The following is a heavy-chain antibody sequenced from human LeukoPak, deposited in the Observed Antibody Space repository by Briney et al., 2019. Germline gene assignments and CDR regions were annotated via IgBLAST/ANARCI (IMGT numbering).Heavy chain of an antibody. Sequence: GGSLRLSCEASGFTVSSNYMSWVRQAPGKGLEWVSVIYSGGSTYYADSVKGRFTISRDNSKNTLYLQMNSLRAEDTAVYYCARDKVACSSTSCHYWYFDLWGRGTLVTVSS. J-gene: IGHJ2*01. CDR1: GFTVSSNY. CDR2: IYSGGST. D-gene: IGHD2-2*01. V-gene: IGHV3-53*01. CDR3: ARDKVACSSTSCHYWYFDL.